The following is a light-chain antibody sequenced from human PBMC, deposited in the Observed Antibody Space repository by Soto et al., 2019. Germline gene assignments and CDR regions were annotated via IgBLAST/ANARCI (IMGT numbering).Light chain of an antibody. V-gene: IGKV1-27*01. CDR1: QDISNS. J-gene: IGKJ4*01. CDR2: AAS. Sequence: DIQMTQSPSSLSASVGDRVTITCRASQDISNSLAWYQQQPGKVPNLLIYAASTLQSGVPNRFSGSGSGTDFTLAITSLEPEDVATYYCQKYNTAPLTFGGGTRVEIK. CDR3: QKYNTAPLT.